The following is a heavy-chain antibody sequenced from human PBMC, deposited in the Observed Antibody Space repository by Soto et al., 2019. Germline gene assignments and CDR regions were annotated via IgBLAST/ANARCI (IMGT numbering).Heavy chain of an antibody. CDR1: GGSISSYY. CDR2: IYYSGST. CDR3: ARDKYYFDY. Sequence: SETLSLTCTVSGGSISSYYWSWIRQPPGKGLEWIGYIYYSGSTNYNPSPKSRVTISVDTSKNQFSLKLSSVTAADTAVYYCARDKYYFDYWGQRTLVTVSS. V-gene: IGHV4-59*08. J-gene: IGHJ4*02.